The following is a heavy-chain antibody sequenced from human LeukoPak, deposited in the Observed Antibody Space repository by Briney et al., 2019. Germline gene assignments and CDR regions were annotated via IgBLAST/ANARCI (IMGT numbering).Heavy chain of an antibody. CDR2: IYYSGST. V-gene: IGHV4-59*08. Sequence: SETLSLTCTVSGGSISSYYWSWIRQPPEKGLEWIGYIYYSGSTNYNPSLKSRVTISVDTSKNQFSLKLSSVTAADTAVYYCARHAARYYGSGANWFDPWGQGTLVTVSS. CDR3: ARHAARYYGSGANWFDP. CDR1: GGSISSYY. D-gene: IGHD3-10*01. J-gene: IGHJ5*02.